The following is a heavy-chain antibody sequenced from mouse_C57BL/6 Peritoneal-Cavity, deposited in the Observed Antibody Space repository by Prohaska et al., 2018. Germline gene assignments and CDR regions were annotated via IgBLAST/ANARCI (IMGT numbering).Heavy chain of an antibody. CDR2: IWWDDDN. CDR3: AQSENDYGTLAY. V-gene: IGHV8-4*01. J-gene: IGHJ3*01. D-gene: IGHD1-1*01. CDR1: GFSLSTSGIG. Sequence: QITLKQSGPGIVQPSQPVRLTCTFSGFSLSTSGIGVTWIRQPSGKGLAWLENIWWDDDNRYNPSLKSSLAVSKDTSNNQAFLNIITVETADTAIYYCAQSENDYGTLAYWGQGTLVTVSA.